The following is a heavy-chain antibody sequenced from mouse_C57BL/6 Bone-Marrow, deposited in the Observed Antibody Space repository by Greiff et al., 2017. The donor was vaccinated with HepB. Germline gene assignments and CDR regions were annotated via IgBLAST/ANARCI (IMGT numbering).Heavy chain of an antibody. CDR2: IYPGSGST. CDR1: GYTFTSYW. CDR3: ARRGYYDYDDGFAY. Sequence: VQLQESGAELVKPGASVKMSCKASGYTFTSYWITWVKQRPGQGLEWIGDIYPGSGSTNYNEKFKSKATLTVDTSSSTAYMQLSSLTSADAAVYYCARRGYYDYDDGFAYWGQGTLVTVSA. D-gene: IGHD2-4*01. J-gene: IGHJ3*01. V-gene: IGHV1-55*01.